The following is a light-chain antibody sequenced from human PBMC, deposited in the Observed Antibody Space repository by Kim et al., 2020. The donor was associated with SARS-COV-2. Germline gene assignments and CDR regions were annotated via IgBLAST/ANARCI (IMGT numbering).Light chain of an antibody. V-gene: IGLV3-19*01. CDR1: SLRSYY. CDR3: NSRDSSGNHLVVV. J-gene: IGLJ2*01. Sequence: GQTVRITCQGDSLRSYYASWYQQKPGQAPVLVIYGKNNRPSGIPDRFSGYSSGNTASLTITGAQAEDEADYYCNSRDSSGNHLVVVFGGGTQLTVL. CDR2: GKN.